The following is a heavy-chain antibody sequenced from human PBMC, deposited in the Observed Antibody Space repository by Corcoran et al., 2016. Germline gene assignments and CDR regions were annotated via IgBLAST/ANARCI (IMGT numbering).Heavy chain of an antibody. V-gene: IGHV4-39*07. D-gene: IGHD3-22*01. J-gene: IGHJ4*02. Sequence: QLQLQESGPGLVKPSETLSLTCTVSGGSISSSSYYWGWIRQPPGKGLEWIGSIYYSGSTYYNPSLKSRVTISVDTSKNQFSLTLSSVTAADPAVDYCARDESDMIGVVGGFDYWGQGTLVTVSS. CDR1: GGSISSSSYY. CDR2: IYYSGST. CDR3: ARDESDMIGVVGGFDY.